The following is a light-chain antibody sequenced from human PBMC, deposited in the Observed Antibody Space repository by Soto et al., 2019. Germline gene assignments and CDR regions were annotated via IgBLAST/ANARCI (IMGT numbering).Light chain of an antibody. CDR1: SSNIGASYD. Sequence: QSVLTQPPSVCGAPGQRVTISCTGSSNIGASYDVHWYQQLPGTAPKLHMYGNNNRPSGVPDRFSGSKSGTSASLASTGLQAEDEADYYCQSYDSSLSGYVSGTGTKVTVL. V-gene: IGLV1-40*01. J-gene: IGLJ1*01. CDR3: QSYDSSLSGYV. CDR2: GNN.